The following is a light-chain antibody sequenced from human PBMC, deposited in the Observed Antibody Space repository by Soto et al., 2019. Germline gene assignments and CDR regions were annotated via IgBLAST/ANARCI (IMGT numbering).Light chain of an antibody. V-gene: IGLV2-14*03. CDR2: DVT. Sequence: QSALAQPASVSGSPGQSIAISCAGSSSDVGGYDYVSWYQQHPDKAPKLILYDVTNRPSGISFRFSGSKSGNTASLTISGLQPEDEADYYCRSYTSSATDVFGTGTKLTVL. CDR3: RSYTSSATDV. J-gene: IGLJ1*01. CDR1: SSDVGGYDY.